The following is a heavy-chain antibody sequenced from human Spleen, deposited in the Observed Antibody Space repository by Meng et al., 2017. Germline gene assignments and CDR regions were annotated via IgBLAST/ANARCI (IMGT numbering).Heavy chain of an antibody. Sequence: QVQMVQSGDEGKKPGATVNVSCKTSGYNFVRYGLSWVRQAPGQGREWMGWIGPYNGNTNYAPTFLGRVTMVTDTATTTAFMELRSLRSDDTAVYYCVRDDVDVQFDYWGQGTLVTVSS. D-gene: IGHD2-21*01. V-gene: IGHV1-18*01. CDR1: GYNFVRYG. J-gene: IGHJ4*02. CDR2: IGPYNGNT. CDR3: VRDDVDVQFDY.